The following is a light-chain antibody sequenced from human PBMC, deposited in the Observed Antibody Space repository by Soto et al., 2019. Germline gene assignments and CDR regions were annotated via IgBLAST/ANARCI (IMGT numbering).Light chain of an antibody. Sequence: EIVLTQSPGTLSLSPGERATLSCRASQSVGSNYLAWYQQKPGQAPRLLIYGASNRATGIPDRFSGSGSGTDLTLTISRLEPEDFAVYYCQQYGRLPRTFGQGTKVEIK. CDR1: QSVGSNY. V-gene: IGKV3-20*01. CDR2: GAS. CDR3: QQYGRLPRT. J-gene: IGKJ1*01.